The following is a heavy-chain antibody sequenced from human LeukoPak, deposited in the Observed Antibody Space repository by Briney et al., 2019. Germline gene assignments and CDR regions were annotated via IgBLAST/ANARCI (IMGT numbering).Heavy chain of an antibody. V-gene: IGHV3-23*01. CDR2: ISGSGGST. CDR3: VKDQLTTVTSPFDY. D-gene: IGHD4-17*01. CDR1: AFTFRSYA. J-gene: IGHJ4*02. Sequence: PGGSLRLSCAASAFTFRSYAMSWVRQAGGKGLEWVSAISGSGGSTYYADSVKGRFTISRDNSKNTLYLQMSGLRAEDTAVYYCVKDQLTTVTSPFDYWGQGALVTVSS.